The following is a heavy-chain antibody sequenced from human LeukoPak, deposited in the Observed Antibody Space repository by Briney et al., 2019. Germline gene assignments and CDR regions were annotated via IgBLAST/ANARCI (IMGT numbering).Heavy chain of an antibody. CDR3: AKDLTGGNYYLDY. Sequence: GGSLRLSCTTTGFTFSSYVMHWVRQAPGKGLEWVAVISSDGSGKHSAESVKGRFTISRDNSKNTLYLQMNSLRAEDTAVYYCAKDLTGGNYYLDYWGQGPLVTVSS. J-gene: IGHJ4*02. CDR2: ISSDGSGK. V-gene: IGHV3-30*18. CDR1: GFTFSSYV. D-gene: IGHD1-26*01.